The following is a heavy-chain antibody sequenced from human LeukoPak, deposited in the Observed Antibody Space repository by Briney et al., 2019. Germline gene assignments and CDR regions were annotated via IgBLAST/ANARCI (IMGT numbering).Heavy chain of an antibody. CDR3: TRVLSGSTSYSYA. Sequence: PGGSLRLSCAVSGFSFSGFYMSWIRQAPGEGLEWVSHISGSSSDTKYADSVKGRFTISRDNAKRSLYLQMNSLRAEDTAVYFCTRVLSGSTSYSYAWGQGTLVTVSS. J-gene: IGHJ5*02. D-gene: IGHD3-10*01. CDR1: GFSFSGFY. V-gene: IGHV3-11*06. CDR2: ISGSSSDT.